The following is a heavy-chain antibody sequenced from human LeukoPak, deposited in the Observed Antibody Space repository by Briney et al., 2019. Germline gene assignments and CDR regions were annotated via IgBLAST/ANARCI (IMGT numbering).Heavy chain of an antibody. V-gene: IGHV4-59*08. D-gene: IGHD1-1*01. Sequence: SENLSLNCTGSGGSMTSYFWSWIRQPPGKGLGWSGYVYHSGSTSYNPSLKSRVCISEDTSKNQFSLKLSSVTAADTAVYYCARANPNWNPPDYWGQGTLVTVSS. CDR2: VYHSGST. J-gene: IGHJ4*02. CDR3: ARANPNWNPPDY. CDR1: GGSMTSYF.